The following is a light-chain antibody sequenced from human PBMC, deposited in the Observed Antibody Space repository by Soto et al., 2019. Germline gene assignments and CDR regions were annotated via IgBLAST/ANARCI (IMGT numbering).Light chain of an antibody. CDR3: SSYTSRSTLVV. CDR2: DVS. J-gene: IGLJ2*01. CDR1: SSDVGVYNY. V-gene: IGLV2-14*01. Sequence: QSALTQPASVSGSPGQSITISCTGTSSDVGVYNYVSWYQQHPGKAPKLMIYDVSNRPSGVSNRFSGSKSGNTASLTISGLQAEDEADYYCSSYTSRSTLVVFGGGTKLPV.